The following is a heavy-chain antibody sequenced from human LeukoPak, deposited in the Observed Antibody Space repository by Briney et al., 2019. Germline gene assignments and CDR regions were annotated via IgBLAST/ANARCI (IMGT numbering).Heavy chain of an antibody. CDR3: ARDPYSSGWYYFDY. D-gene: IGHD6-19*01. V-gene: IGHV3-23*01. J-gene: IGHJ4*02. CDR1: GFTFGNYG. CDR2: ISGSGEMI. Sequence: GGSLRLSCGASGFTFGNYGMSWVRQASGKGLEWVSGISGSGEMIHYADSVKGRFTISRDNSKNTLYLQMNSLRAEDTAVYYCARDPYSSGWYYFDYWGQGTLVTVSS.